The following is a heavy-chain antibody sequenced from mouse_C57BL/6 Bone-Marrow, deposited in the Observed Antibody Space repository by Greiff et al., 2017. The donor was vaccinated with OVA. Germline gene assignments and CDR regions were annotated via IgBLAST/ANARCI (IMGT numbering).Heavy chain of an antibody. Sequence: QVQLKQPGAELVKPGASVKLSCKASGYTFTSYWMQWVKQRPGQGLEWIGEIDPSDSYTNYHQEFKGKATFTVDTSSSTAYMQLSSLTSEDSAVYCCASAVFAYWGRGNLVTVSA. CDR3: ASAVFAY. CDR2: IDPSDSYT. CDR1: GYTFTSYW. V-gene: IGHV1-50*01. J-gene: IGHJ3*01.